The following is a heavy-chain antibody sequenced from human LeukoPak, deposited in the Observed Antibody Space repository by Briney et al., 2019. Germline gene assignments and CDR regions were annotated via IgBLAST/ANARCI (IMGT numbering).Heavy chain of an antibody. CDR3: AKDRILYDYVWGSYPDY. J-gene: IGHJ4*02. Sequence: GGSLRLSCAASGFTFGSYAMSWVRQAPGKGLEWVSAISGSGGSAYYADSVKGRFTISRDNSKNTLYLQMNSLRAEDTAVYYCAKDRILYDYVWGSYPDYWGQGTLVTVSS. D-gene: IGHD3-16*01. CDR1: GFTFGSYA. V-gene: IGHV3-23*01. CDR2: ISGSGGSA.